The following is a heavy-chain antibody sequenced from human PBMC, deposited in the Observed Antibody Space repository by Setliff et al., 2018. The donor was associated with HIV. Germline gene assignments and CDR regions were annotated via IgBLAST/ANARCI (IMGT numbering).Heavy chain of an antibody. V-gene: IGHV4-34*01. J-gene: IGHJ6*03. Sequence: PSETLSLTCAVSGGSLSGYYWTWIRQTPEKGLQWIGEINDGGNTNDSPSLKSRVIMSVDTSKKQFFLKLSSVTAADTAVYYCVRGYCSSTTCYDDYYYMDVWGKGRTVTVSS. CDR1: GGSLSGYY. D-gene: IGHD2-2*01. CDR2: INDGGNT. CDR3: VRGYCSSTTCYDDYYYMDV.